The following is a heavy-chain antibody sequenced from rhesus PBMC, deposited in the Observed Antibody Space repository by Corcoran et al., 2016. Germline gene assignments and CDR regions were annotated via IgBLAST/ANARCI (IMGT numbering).Heavy chain of an antibody. Sequence: QVQLQESGPGLVKPSETLSLTCAVSGYSISSGYGWSWFRQPPGKGLEWIGYIVGSSGSTNYNPSLKCRVTISKDTSKTQFSLKLSSVTAADTAVYYCARSWGYHFDYWGQGVLVTVSS. CDR1: GYSISSGYG. D-gene: IGHD5-42*01. V-gene: IGHV4-127*01. CDR3: ARSWGYHFDY. J-gene: IGHJ4*01. CDR2: IVGSSGST.